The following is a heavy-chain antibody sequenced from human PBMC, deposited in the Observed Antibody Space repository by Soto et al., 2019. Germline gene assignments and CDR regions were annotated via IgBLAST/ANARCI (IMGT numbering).Heavy chain of an antibody. D-gene: IGHD4-4*01. CDR3: ARDLWLQSYAKDYGMDV. V-gene: IGHV4-4*07. CDR2: IYTSGST. J-gene: IGHJ6*02. CDR1: GGSISSYY. Sequence: QVQLQESGPGLVKPSETLSITCTVSGGSISSYYWSWIRQPAGKGLEWIGRIYTSGSTNYNPSLKSRVTMSVDTSKNHFSLKLSSVTAAETAVYYCARDLWLQSYAKDYGMDVWGQGTTVTVSS.